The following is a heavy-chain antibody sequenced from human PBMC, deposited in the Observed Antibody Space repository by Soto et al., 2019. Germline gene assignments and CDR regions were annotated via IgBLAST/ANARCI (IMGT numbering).Heavy chain of an antibody. J-gene: IGHJ4*02. CDR1: GGSISSSNW. V-gene: IGHV4-4*02. CDR3: ATRWFGESRRDY. Sequence: QVQLQESGPGLVKPSGTLSLTCAVSGGSISSSNWWSWVRQPPGKGLEWIGEIYHSGSTNYNPSLNSRXXIXVXKSKNQFSLKLSSVTAADTAVYYCATRWFGESRRDYWGQGTLVTVSS. CDR2: IYHSGST. D-gene: IGHD3-10*01.